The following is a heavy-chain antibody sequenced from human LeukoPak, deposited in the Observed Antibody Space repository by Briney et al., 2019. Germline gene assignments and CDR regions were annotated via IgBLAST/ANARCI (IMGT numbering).Heavy chain of an antibody. D-gene: IGHD6-6*01. Sequence: SQTLSLTCTVSAGSISSGGYYWRWLRQHPGKGLEWIGYIYYSGSTYYNPSLKSRVTISVDTSKNQFSLKLSSVTAADTAVYYCARQARTALNYFDYWGQGTLVTVSS. J-gene: IGHJ4*02. V-gene: IGHV4-31*03. CDR2: IYYSGST. CDR1: AGSISSGGYY. CDR3: ARQARTALNYFDY.